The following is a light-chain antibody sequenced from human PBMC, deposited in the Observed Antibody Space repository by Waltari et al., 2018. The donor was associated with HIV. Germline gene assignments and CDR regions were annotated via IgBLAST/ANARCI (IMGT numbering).Light chain of an antibody. J-gene: IGLJ1*01. CDR2: EVN. Sequence: QSALTQPPSASGSLGQSVTISCTGTRTDISGYDYVPWYQQPPGKAPKLLIYEVNKRPSGVPDRFSASRSDNRASLTVSGLQYEDEAEYYCSSYTDFNTPHVFGTGTKVTVL. CDR3: SSYTDFNTPHV. CDR1: RTDISGYDY. V-gene: IGLV2-8*01.